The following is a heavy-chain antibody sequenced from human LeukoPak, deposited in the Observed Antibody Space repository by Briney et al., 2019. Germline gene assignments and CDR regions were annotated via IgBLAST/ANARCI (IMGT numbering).Heavy chain of an antibody. D-gene: IGHD3-22*01. Sequence: GSLRLSCEASGFTFSNYDMHWVRQTAGKGLEWVALINTAGRTFYPGSVKGRFTISRENAKKSLYLQMNSLTADDTAVYYCTREAFTDSTGYYFSPFDMWGQGTMVTVSS. CDR3: TREAFTDSTGYYFSPFDM. CDR2: INTAGRT. V-gene: IGHV3-13*01. J-gene: IGHJ3*02. CDR1: GFTFSNYD.